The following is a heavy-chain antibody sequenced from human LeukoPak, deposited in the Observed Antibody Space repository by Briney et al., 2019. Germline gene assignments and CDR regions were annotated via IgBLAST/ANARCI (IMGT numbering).Heavy chain of an antibody. V-gene: IGHV1-18*01. CDR1: GYTFTSYG. CDR3: ARVLKYYYDSSGSLGAFDI. Sequence: KPGASVKVSCKASGYTFTSYGISWVRQAPGQGLEWMGWISAYNGNTNYTQKLQGRVTMTTDTSTSTVYMELRSLRSDDTAVYYCARVLKYYYDSSGSLGAFDIWGQGTMVTVSS. D-gene: IGHD3-22*01. CDR2: ISAYNGNT. J-gene: IGHJ3*02.